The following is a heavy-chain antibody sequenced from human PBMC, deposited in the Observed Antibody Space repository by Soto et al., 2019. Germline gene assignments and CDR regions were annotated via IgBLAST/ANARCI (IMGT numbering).Heavy chain of an antibody. Sequence: EVQLVESGGGLVQPGRSLRLSCAASGFTFGDYAMHWVRQAPGKGLEWVSGISWNSGSIGYADSVKGRFTISRDNAKNSLYLQMNSLRAEDTALYYCAKDPCSGGSCYSPHWGQGTLVTVSS. V-gene: IGHV3-9*01. CDR1: GFTFGDYA. D-gene: IGHD2-15*01. CDR3: AKDPCSGGSCYSPH. CDR2: ISWNSGSI. J-gene: IGHJ4*02.